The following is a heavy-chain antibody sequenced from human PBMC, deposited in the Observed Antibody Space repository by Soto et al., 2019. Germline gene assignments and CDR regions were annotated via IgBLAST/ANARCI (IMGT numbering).Heavy chain of an antibody. D-gene: IGHD3-10*01. V-gene: IGHV3-15*01. CDR2: IKSKTDGGTT. Sequence: EVQLVESGGGLVQPGGSLRLSCAASGFTFSNAWMSWVRQAPGKGLEWVGRIKSKTDGGTTDYAAPVKGRFTISRDDSKNTLYLQMNSLKTEDTAVYYCTTEGYGSGSAYYYYYGMDVWGQGTTVTVSS. CDR1: GFTFSNAW. J-gene: IGHJ6*02. CDR3: TTEGYGSGSAYYYYYGMDV.